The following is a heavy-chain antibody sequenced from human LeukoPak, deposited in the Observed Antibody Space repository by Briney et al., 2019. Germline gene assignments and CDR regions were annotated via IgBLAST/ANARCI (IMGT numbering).Heavy chain of an antibody. CDR1: GFTFSSYA. CDR3: AKNRLVKVRGVMNY. Sequence: PGGSLTLSCAASGFTFSSYAMSWVRQAPGKGLEWVSAISGSGGSTYYAVSVKGRLTISRDNSKNTLHLQMKSIRAEDTAVYYCAKNRLVKVRGVMNYWGQGTMVTVSS. D-gene: IGHD3-10*01. CDR2: ISGSGGST. J-gene: IGHJ4*02. V-gene: IGHV3-23*01.